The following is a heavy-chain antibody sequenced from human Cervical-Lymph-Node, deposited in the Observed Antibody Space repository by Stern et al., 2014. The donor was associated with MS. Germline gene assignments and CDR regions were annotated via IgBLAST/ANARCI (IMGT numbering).Heavy chain of an antibody. D-gene: IGHD5-24*01. V-gene: IGHV2-5*02. CDR2: IYWDEDK. Sequence: QVTLRESGPTLVKPTQTLTLTCTFSGFSLSTSGVGVGWIRQPPGKALEWLALIYWDEDKRYSPSLKSRLTITKDTSKNQVVLTMTNMDPVDTATYYCAHRLEDGYSFPSAFDIWGQGTMVTVSS. CDR1: GFSLSTSGVG. CDR3: AHRLEDGYSFPSAFDI. J-gene: IGHJ3*02.